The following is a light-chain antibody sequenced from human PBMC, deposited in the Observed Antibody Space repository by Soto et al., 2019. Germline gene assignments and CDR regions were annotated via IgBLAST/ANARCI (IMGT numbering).Light chain of an antibody. CDR2: GAF. CDR1: RRISSW. Sequence: PGDRVTITCRASRRISSWLAWYQQKPGQAPSLLIYGAFTRATGIPARFSGSGSGTEFTLTISSLQSEDFAVYYCQQYNTWPPITFGQGTRLEI. J-gene: IGKJ5*01. V-gene: IGKV3-15*01. CDR3: QQYNTWPPIT.